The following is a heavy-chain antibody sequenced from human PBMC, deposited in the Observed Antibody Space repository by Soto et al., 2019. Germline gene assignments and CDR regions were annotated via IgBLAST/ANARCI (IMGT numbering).Heavy chain of an antibody. CDR3: ARDYSDDAFDI. Sequence: SESLSLTCTVSGGSISSDYWSWIRQPPGKGLEWIGYIYYSGSTNYNPSLKSRVTISVDTSKNQFSLKLSSVTAADTAVYYCARDYSDDAFDIWGQGTMVTVSS. CDR1: GGSISSDY. CDR2: IYYSGST. V-gene: IGHV4-59*01. J-gene: IGHJ3*02. D-gene: IGHD2-21*01.